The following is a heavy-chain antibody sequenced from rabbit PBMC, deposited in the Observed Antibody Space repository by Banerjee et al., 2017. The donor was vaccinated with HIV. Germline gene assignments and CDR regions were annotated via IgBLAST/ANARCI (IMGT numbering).Heavy chain of an antibody. CDR1: GFDISNYN. CDR3: ARGYASYGYAVTRLDL. V-gene: IGHV1S25*01. J-gene: IGHJ3*01. CDR2: INTLGSA. D-gene: IGHD6-1*01. Sequence: QQQLEESGGGLVKPGGSLTLTCKASGFDISNYNMQWVRQSPGKGLESIGFINTLGSAYYASWAKGRFTISKTSSTTVTLQMTGLTAADTATYFCARGYASYGYAVTRLDLWGQGTLVTVS.